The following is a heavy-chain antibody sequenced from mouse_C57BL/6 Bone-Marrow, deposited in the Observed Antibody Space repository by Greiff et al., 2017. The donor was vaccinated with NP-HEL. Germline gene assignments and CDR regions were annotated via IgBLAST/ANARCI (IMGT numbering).Heavy chain of an antibody. V-gene: IGHV1-55*01. CDR2: IYPGSGST. D-gene: IGHD2-4*01. J-gene: IGHJ3*01. Sequence: VKVQQPGAELVKPGASVKMSCKASGYTFTSYWITWVKQRPGQGLEWIGDIYPGSGSTNYNEKFKSKATLTVDTSSSTAYMQLSSLTSEDSAVYYCARGRDYAWFAYWGQGTLVTVSA. CDR1: GYTFTSYW. CDR3: ARGRDYAWFAY.